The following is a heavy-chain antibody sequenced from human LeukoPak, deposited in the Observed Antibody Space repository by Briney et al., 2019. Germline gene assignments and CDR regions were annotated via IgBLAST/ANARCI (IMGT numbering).Heavy chain of an antibody. CDR3: ARDLRSGITMVRGVIHWFDP. CDR2: IKQDGSEK. CDR1: GFTFSIYW. V-gene: IGHV3-7*01. D-gene: IGHD3-10*01. Sequence: GGSLRLSCAASGFTFSIYWMTWVRQAPGKGLEWVANIKQDGSEKYYLDSVKGRFTISRDNAKNSLYLQMNSLRAEDTAVYYCARDLRSGITMVRGVIHWFDPWGQGTLVTVSS. J-gene: IGHJ5*02.